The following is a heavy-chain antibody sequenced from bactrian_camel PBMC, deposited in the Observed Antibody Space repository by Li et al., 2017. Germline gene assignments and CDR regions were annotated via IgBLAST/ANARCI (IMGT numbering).Heavy chain of an antibody. CDR2: IRADGST. V-gene: IGHV3S53*01. J-gene: IGHJ4*01. Sequence: HVQLVESGGGSVQAGGSLRLSCVASGATSESYCIGWFRQAPGKQREWVSTIRADGSTSYADSVKGRFTISKDKAKDTVYLQMNSLKPEDTAMYSCKRSALGRCAGYWGQGTQVTVS. CDR1: GATSESYC. CDR3: KRSALGRCAGY. D-gene: IGHD3*01.